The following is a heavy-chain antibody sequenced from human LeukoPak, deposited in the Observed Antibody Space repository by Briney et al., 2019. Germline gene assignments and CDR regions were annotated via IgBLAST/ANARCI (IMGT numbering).Heavy chain of an antibody. CDR2: IYYSGST. CDR1: GGSISSSSYY. Sequence: PSETLSLTCTVSGGSISSSSYYWGWIRQPPGKGLEWIGSIYYSGSTYYNPSLKSRVTISVDTSKNQFSLKLSSVTAADTAVYYCARILRRKVGVGYSSGWYQYYFDYWGQGTLVTVSS. D-gene: IGHD6-19*01. J-gene: IGHJ4*02. CDR3: ARILRRKVGVGYSSGWYQYYFDY. V-gene: IGHV4-39*07.